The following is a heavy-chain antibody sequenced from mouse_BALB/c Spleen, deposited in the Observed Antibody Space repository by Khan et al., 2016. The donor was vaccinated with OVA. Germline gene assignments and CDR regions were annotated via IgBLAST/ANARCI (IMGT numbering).Heavy chain of an antibody. V-gene: IGHV1-87*01. J-gene: IGHJ4*01. D-gene: IGHD2-14*01. Sequence: QVQLQQSGAELARPGASVKLSCKASGYTFSNYWIQWIKQRPGQGLEWIGAMYPGDDDARYTQKFKGKATLTADKSSSTAYMQLSSLASGDSAVYYCSRYYRYDGGYAMGYWGQGTSVTVSS. CDR1: GYTFSNYW. CDR2: MYPGDDDA. CDR3: SRYYRYDGGYAMGY.